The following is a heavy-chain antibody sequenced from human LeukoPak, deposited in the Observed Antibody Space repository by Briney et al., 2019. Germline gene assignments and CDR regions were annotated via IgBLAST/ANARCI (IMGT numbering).Heavy chain of an antibody. J-gene: IGHJ3*02. CDR3: EKALLGRVAIGAFDN. D-gene: IGHD2-2*02. V-gene: IGHV3-30*02. CDR2: IRYDGSNK. Sequence: GGSLRLSCAASGFTFSSYGMHWVRQAPGKGLEWVAFIRYDGSNKYYADSVKGRFTISRDNSKNTLYLQMNSLRAEDTAVYYXEKALLGRVAIGAFDNWGQGTMVTVSS. CDR1: GFTFSSYG.